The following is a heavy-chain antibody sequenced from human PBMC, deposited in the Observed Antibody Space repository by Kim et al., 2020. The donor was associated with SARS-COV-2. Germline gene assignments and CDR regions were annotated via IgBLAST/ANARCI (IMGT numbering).Heavy chain of an antibody. CDR1: GYRFTRYW. Sequence: GESLKISCKGSGYRFTRYWIGWARQMPGKGLEWMGIIYPDDSDTRYSPSFRGQVTISADKSTGTAHLQWSSLRASDTAIYYCARSFCSGGDCYYVWFDSWGQGTLVTVSS. CDR2: IYPDDSDT. V-gene: IGHV5-51*01. D-gene: IGHD2-15*01. CDR3: ARSFCSGGDCYYVWFDS. J-gene: IGHJ5*01.